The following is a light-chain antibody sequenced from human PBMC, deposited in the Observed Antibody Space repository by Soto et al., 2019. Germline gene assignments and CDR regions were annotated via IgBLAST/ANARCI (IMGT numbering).Light chain of an antibody. CDR2: AAS. CDR1: QGISTY. Sequence: IQLTQSPSSLSASVGDRVTISCRASQGISTYLAWYQQKPGKAPRLLIYAASTLQSGVPSRFSGSGSGTDFTLTIISLQPEDFATYSCQQLNNYPRTFGQGTKVEIK. CDR3: QQLNNYPRT. J-gene: IGKJ1*01. V-gene: IGKV1-9*01.